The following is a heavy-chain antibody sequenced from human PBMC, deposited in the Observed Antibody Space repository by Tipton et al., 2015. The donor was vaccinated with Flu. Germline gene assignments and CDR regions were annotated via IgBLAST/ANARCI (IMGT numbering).Heavy chain of an antibody. CDR2: INHSGST. V-gene: IGHV4-34*01. Sequence: GLVKPSETLSLTCAVYGGSFSGYYWSWIRQPPGKGLEWIGEINHSGSTNYNPSLKSRVTISVDTSKNQFSLKLSSVTAADTAVYYCASLRGSGSYSRYAFDFWGQGTMVTVSS. CDR1: GGSFSGYY. J-gene: IGHJ3*01. D-gene: IGHD1-26*01. CDR3: ASLRGSGSYSRYAFDF.